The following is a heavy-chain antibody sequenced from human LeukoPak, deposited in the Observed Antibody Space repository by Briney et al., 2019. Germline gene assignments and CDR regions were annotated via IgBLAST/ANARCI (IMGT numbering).Heavy chain of an antibody. D-gene: IGHD3-3*01. Sequence: PGGSLRLPCAASGFTFSGSAMHWVRQASGKGLEWVGRIRRKANSYATAYAASVKGRFTISRDDSKNTAYLQMNSLKAEDTAVYYCTSNDFWSGSYYMDVWGKGTTVTVSS. CDR2: IRRKANSYAT. J-gene: IGHJ6*03. V-gene: IGHV3-73*01. CDR3: TSNDFWSGSYYMDV. CDR1: GFTFSGSA.